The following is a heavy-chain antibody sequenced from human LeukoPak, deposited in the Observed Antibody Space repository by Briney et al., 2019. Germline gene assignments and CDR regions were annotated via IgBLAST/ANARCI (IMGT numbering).Heavy chain of an antibody. Sequence: SEALSLTCTVSGGSISSYYWSWIRQPPGKGLEWIGYIYYSGSTNYNPSLKSRVTISVDTSKNQFSLKLSSVTAADTAVYYCARGTYSSSEFDYWGQGTLVTVSS. CDR1: GGSISSYY. CDR2: IYYSGST. J-gene: IGHJ4*02. CDR3: ARGTYSSSEFDY. V-gene: IGHV4-59*01. D-gene: IGHD6-6*01.